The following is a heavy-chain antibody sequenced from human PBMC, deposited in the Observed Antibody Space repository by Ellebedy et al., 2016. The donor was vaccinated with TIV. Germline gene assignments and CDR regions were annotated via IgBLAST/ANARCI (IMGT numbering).Heavy chain of an antibody. CDR2: ISSRDYGGGT. J-gene: IGHJ4*02. CDR3: AKDMDRATKEY. D-gene: IGHD5-18*01. CDR1: GFTFSRSA. V-gene: IGHV3-23*01. Sequence: PGGSLRLSCAGSGFTFSRSAMSWVRQAPGKGLEWVSQISSRDYGGGTYYADSVRGRFTISRDDFRNTVYLQMNSLGAEDTALYYCAKDMDRATKEYWGQGTRVTVSS.